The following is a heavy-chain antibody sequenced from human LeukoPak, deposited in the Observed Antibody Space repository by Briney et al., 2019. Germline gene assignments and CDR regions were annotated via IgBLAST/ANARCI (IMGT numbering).Heavy chain of an antibody. D-gene: IGHD1-1*01. CDR1: GFTVSSNY. CDR2: IYSGGST. CDR3: ARDAPPRTGIYYYYGMDV. Sequence: GGSLRLSCAASGFTVSSNYMSWVRQAPGKGLEWVSVIYSGGSTYYADSVKGRFTISRDNSKNTLYLQMNSLRAEDTAVYYCARDAPPRTGIYYYYGMDVWGQGTTVTVSS. V-gene: IGHV3-53*01. J-gene: IGHJ6*02.